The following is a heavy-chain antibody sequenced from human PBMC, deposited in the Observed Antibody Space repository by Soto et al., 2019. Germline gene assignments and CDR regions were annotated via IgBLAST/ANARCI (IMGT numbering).Heavy chain of an antibody. CDR2: IYSGGST. V-gene: IGHV3-66*01. Sequence: EVQLVESGGGLVQRGGSLRLSCAASGITVYNNYMSWVRQAPGKGLEWVSVIYSGGSTSYADSVKGRFTISRDGSKITVYLQMNSLRAEDTAVYYCARDVGVWGRGTTVTVSS. CDR1: GITVYNNY. CDR3: ARDVGV. J-gene: IGHJ6*04.